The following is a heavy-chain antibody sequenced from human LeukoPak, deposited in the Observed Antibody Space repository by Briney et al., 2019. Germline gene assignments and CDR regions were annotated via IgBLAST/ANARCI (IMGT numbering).Heavy chain of an antibody. V-gene: IGHV3-23*01. D-gene: IGHD2-21*02. CDR1: GFTFSSYA. CDR3: AKDKRGVVTAMRIYFDY. CDR2: ISGSGGST. Sequence: GGSLRLSCAASGFTFSSYAMSWVRQAPGKGLEWVSAISGSGGSTYYADSVKGRFTISRDNSKNTLCLQMNSLRAEDTAVYYCAKDKRGVVTAMRIYFDYWGQGTLVTVSS. J-gene: IGHJ4*02.